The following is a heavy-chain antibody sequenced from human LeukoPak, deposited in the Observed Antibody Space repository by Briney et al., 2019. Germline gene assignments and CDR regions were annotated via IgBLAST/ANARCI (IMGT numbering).Heavy chain of an antibody. D-gene: IGHD3-3*01. V-gene: IGHV3-30*18. CDR1: GFTFSSYG. J-gene: IGHJ4*02. CDR2: ISYDGSNK. Sequence: GGSLRLSCAASGFTFSSYGMHWVRQAPGKGLEWVAVISYDGSNKYYADSVKGRFTISRDNSKNTLYLQMNSLRAEDTAVYYCAKAARITIFGVPSFDYWGQGTLVTVSS. CDR3: AKAARITIFGVPSFDY.